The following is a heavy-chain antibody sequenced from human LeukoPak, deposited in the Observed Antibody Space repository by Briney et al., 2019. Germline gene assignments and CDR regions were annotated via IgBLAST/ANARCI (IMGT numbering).Heavy chain of an antibody. CDR2: IYSSGSTL. D-gene: IGHD3-3*01. V-gene: IGHV3-11*04. CDR3: ARTYYDFWSGPSWYFDY. J-gene: IGHJ4*02. Sequence: AGSLRLSCAASGFTFNDYYMSWIRQAPGKGLEWVSCIYSSGSTLYYADPVKGRFTISRDNAKNSLYLHMNSLRAEDTAVYYCARTYYDFWSGPSWYFDYWGQGTLVTVSS. CDR1: GFTFNDYY.